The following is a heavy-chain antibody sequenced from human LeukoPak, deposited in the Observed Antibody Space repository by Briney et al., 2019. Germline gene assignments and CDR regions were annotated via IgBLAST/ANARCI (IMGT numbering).Heavy chain of an antibody. CDR3: ARDRGVVPAASIYYYYGMDV. V-gene: IGHV4-59*01. CDR1: GGSISSYY. Sequence: PSETLSLTCTVSGGSISSYYWSWIRQPPGKGLEWLGYIYYSGSTNYNPSLKSRVTISVDTSKNQFSLKLSSVTAADTAVYYCARDRGVVPAASIYYYYGMDVWGQGTTVTVSS. CDR2: IYYSGST. J-gene: IGHJ6*02. D-gene: IGHD2-2*01.